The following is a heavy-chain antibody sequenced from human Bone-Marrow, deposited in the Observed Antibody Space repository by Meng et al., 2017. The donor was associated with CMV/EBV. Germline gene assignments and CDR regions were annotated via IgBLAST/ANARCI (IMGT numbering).Heavy chain of an antibody. CDR3: ARVATLSTIPWFDP. CDR2: ISGSGGRT. J-gene: IGHJ5*02. D-gene: IGHD3-3*01. Sequence: GESLKISCAASGFTFSSYDMIWVRQAPGKGQEWVSGISGSGGRTYYADSVKGRFTISRDSSKNTLYLQMNSLTAEDTAVYYCARVATLSTIPWFDPWGQGPLVTFYS. V-gene: IGHV3-23*01. CDR1: GFTFSSYD.